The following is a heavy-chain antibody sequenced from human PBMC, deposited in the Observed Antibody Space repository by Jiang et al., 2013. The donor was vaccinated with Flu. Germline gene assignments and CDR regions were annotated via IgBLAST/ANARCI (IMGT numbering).Heavy chain of an antibody. CDR2: FDPEEGET. Sequence: GAEVKKPGASVKVSCKVSGDLSEISMHWVRQTPGKGLEWLGGFDPEEGETVYAQKFQGRLTITEDTSTDTSSIQLSSLTSDDTAVYFCAHPTIDAWGQGTLVTVSS. CDR1: GDLSEIS. D-gene: IGHD1-1*01. CDR3: AHPTIDA. J-gene: IGHJ3*01. V-gene: IGHV1-24*01.